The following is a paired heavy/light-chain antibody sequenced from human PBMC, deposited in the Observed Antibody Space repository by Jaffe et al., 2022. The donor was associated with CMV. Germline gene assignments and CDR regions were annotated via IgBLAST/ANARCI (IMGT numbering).Heavy chain of an antibody. CDR2: MDKSGTPI. D-gene: IGHD3-22*01. V-gene: IGHV3-48*03. CDR1: GFSVTNYQ. J-gene: IGHJ3*02. CDR3: ARDLDHRGNGAYYDSFDI. Sequence: EVQVVESGGGLVQPGGSLRLSCEASGFSVTNYQMHWVRQAPGRGLEWVSTMDKSGTPIYYVDSVKGRFTIFRDNAKNLLYLQMNSLRPEDTAVYYCARDLDHRGNGAYYDSFDIWGQGTLVDVSS.
Light chain of an antibody. CDR1: QDIRND. Sequence: ATQMTQSPSSLSASVGDRVIITCRASQDIRNDLGWYQQKPGKAPKLLIYAASTLHSGVPSRFSGSGSGTDFTLTITSLQPEDFATYYCLQDYYYPRTFGQGTKV. V-gene: IGKV1-6*01. CDR2: AAS. CDR3: LQDYYYPRT. J-gene: IGKJ1*01.